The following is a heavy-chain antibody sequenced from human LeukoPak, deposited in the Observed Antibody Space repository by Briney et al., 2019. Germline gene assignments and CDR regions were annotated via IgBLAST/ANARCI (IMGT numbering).Heavy chain of an antibody. Sequence: GGSLRLSCAASGFTFSSYAMSWVRQAPGKGLEWVSAISGSGGSTYYADSVKGRFTISRDNSENTLYLQMNSLRAEDTAVYYCAKSRFLEWLLFDYWGQGTLVTVSS. CDR1: GFTFSSYA. V-gene: IGHV3-23*01. J-gene: IGHJ4*02. CDR3: AKSRFLEWLLFDY. CDR2: ISGSGGST. D-gene: IGHD3-3*01.